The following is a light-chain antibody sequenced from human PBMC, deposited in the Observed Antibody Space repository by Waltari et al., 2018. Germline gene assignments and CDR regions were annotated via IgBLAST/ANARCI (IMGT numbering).Light chain of an antibody. V-gene: IGLV2-14*01. CDR1: SSDVGGYTF. J-gene: IGLJ2*01. CDR3: SSNTSSSTLVV. CDR2: DVS. Sequence: QSALTQPASVSGSPGQSITISCTGTSSDVGGYTFVSWYQQHPGKAPKLIIYDVSNRPSGVSNRFSGSKSGNTASLTISGLQAEDEADYYCSSNTSSSTLVVFGGGTKLTVL.